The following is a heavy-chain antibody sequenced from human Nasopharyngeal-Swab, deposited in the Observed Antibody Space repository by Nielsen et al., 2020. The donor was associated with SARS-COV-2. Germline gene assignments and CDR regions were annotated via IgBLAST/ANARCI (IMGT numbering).Heavy chain of an antibody. Sequence: GGSLRLSCSASGFTFSSYAMHWVRQAPGKGLEYVSAISSNGGSTYYADSVKGRFTISRDNSKNTLYLQMSSLRAEDTALYYCAKAPYLRGLDVWGQGTTVTVSS. V-gene: IGHV3-64D*06. CDR2: ISSNGGST. CDR1: GFTFSSYA. D-gene: IGHD2-21*01. CDR3: AKAPYLRGLDV. J-gene: IGHJ6*02.